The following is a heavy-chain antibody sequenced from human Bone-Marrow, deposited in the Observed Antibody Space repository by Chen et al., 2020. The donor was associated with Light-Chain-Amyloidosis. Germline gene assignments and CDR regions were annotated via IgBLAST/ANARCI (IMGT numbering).Heavy chain of an antibody. V-gene: IGHV3-48*03. CDR2: ISSSGSSI. J-gene: IGHJ3*02. D-gene: IGHD6-6*01. Sequence: EVQLVESGGGLVQPGGSLRLSCAASGFTFSSYEMNWVRQAPGKGVEWVSYISSSGSSIYYADTVKGRFTISRDNAKNSLYLQMNSLRAEDTAVYYCARSCGAQLVHGAFDIWGQGTMVTVSS. CDR3: ARSCGAQLVHGAFDI. CDR1: GFTFSSYE.